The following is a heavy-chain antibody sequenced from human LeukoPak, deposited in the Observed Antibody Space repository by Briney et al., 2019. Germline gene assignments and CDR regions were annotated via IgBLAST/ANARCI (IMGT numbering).Heavy chain of an antibody. Sequence: GGSLRLSCAASGFTFSDYYMSWIRQAPGKGLEWVSYISSSAATIYYADSVKGRFTISRDNAKKSLYLQMNSLRAEDTAVYYCAKETWIQLWLPDYWGQGTLVTVSS. CDR1: GFTFSDYY. CDR3: AKETWIQLWLPDY. J-gene: IGHJ4*02. V-gene: IGHV3-11*04. D-gene: IGHD5-18*01. CDR2: ISSSAATI.